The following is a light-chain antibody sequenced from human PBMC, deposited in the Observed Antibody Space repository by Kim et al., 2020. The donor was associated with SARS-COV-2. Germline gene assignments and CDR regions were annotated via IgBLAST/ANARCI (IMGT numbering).Light chain of an antibody. J-gene: IGLJ3*02. CDR1: NLGDKY. Sequence: SYELTQPPSVSVSPGQTASINCSGENLGDKYVCWYQQKPGQSPVLVIYQDSRRPSGIPERFSGSNYGNTATLTISGTQAMDEADYYCQAWDSSTAVFGGGTKLTVL. CDR2: QDS. V-gene: IGLV3-1*01. CDR3: QAWDSSTAV.